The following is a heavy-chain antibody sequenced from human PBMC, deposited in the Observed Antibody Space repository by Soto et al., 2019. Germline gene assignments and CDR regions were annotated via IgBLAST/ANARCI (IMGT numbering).Heavy chain of an antibody. J-gene: IGHJ5*02. CDR3: ARVPDR. Sequence: PSETLSLTCAVSGGSISSGGYSWSWIRQPPGKGLEWIGYIYHSGSTYYNPSLKSRVTISVDRSKNQFSLKLSFVPAGDRAVYYCARVPDRGGQGTLVTVSS. CDR2: IYHSGST. D-gene: IGHD2-2*01. CDR1: GGSISSGGYS. V-gene: IGHV4-30-2*01.